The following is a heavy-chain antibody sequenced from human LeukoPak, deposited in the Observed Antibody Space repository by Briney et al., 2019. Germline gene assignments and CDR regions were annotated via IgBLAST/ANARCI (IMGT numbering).Heavy chain of an antibody. CDR3: AREVIGGNSA. CDR2: IKQDGGEK. Sequence: PGGSLRLSCVASGFIFTSYWMSWVRQAPGKGLEWVANIKQDGGEKYYVDSVKGRFTISRDNAKNSLDLQMNNLRAEDTAVYYCAREVIGGNSAWGQGTLVTVSS. D-gene: IGHD4-23*01. CDR1: GFIFTSYW. J-gene: IGHJ4*02. V-gene: IGHV3-7*01.